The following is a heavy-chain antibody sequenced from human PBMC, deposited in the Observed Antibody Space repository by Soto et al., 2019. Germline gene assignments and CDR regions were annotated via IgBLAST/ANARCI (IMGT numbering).Heavy chain of an antibody. D-gene: IGHD2-8*01. V-gene: IGHV3-48*02. CDR2: ISSTGSTI. Sequence: EVQLVDSGGDLVQPGGSLRLSCAASGFTFSTYSMNWVRQAPGKGLEWVSYISSTGSTIYYADSVKGRFTISRDNAKNALYLQMNNLRDEDTAVYYCAGGNDCTDGVCPYWGQGTLVTVSS. CDR1: GFTFSTYS. J-gene: IGHJ4*02. CDR3: AGGNDCTDGVCPY.